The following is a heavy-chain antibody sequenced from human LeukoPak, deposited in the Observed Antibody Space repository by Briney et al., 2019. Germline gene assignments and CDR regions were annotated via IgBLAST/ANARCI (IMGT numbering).Heavy chain of an antibody. V-gene: IGHV1-69*13. Sequence: SVKVSCKASGGTFSSYAISWVRQAPGQGLEWMGGIIPIFGTANYAQKFQGRVTITADESTSTAYMELSSPRSEDTAVYYCARGRIVVVPAAINYYYYGMDVWGQGTTVTVSS. CDR3: ARGRIVVVPAAINYYYYGMDV. CDR1: GGTFSSYA. J-gene: IGHJ6*02. D-gene: IGHD2-2*02. CDR2: IIPIFGTA.